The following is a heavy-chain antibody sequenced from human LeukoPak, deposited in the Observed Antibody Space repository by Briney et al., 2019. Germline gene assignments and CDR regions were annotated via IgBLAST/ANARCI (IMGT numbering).Heavy chain of an antibody. D-gene: IGHD6-19*01. Sequence: GGSLRLSCTASGFTFSSYWMHWVRQAPGKGLVWVSHIGGDGTTTGYADSVKGRFTISRDNAKNTLYLQMNSLRVEDTAVYYCASSIVVPGHYWDQGTLVTVSS. CDR3: ASSIVVPGHY. CDR2: IGGDGTTT. CDR1: GFTFSSYW. J-gene: IGHJ4*02. V-gene: IGHV3-74*01.